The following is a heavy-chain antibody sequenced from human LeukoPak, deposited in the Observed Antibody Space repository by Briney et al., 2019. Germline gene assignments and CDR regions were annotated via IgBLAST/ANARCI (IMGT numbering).Heavy chain of an antibody. CDR1: GFTFSSYW. J-gene: IGHJ4*02. Sequence: GGSLRLSCAASGFTFSSYWMHWVRQAPGKGLVWVSRINSDGSSTSYADSVKGRFTISRDNAKNTLYLQMNSLRAEDTAVYYCAREREGARFLSQNSYYFDYWGQGTLVTVSS. D-gene: IGHD3-3*01. CDR2: INSDGSST. CDR3: AREREGARFLSQNSYYFDY. V-gene: IGHV3-74*01.